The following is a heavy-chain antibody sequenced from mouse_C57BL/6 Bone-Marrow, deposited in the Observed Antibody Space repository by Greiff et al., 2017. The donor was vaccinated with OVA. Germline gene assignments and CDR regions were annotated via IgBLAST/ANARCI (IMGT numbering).Heavy chain of an antibody. D-gene: IGHD1-1*01. J-gene: IGHJ3*01. CDR1: GYTFTSYW. CDR3: ALPTYYGSSPAWFAY. CDR2: IYPGSGST. V-gene: IGHV1-55*01. Sequence: VQLQQPGAELVKPGASVKMSCKASGYTFTSYWITWVKQRPGQGLEWIGDIYPGSGSTNYNEKFKSKATLTVDTSSSTAYMQLSSLTSEDSAVYYCALPTYYGSSPAWFAYWGKGTLVTVSA.